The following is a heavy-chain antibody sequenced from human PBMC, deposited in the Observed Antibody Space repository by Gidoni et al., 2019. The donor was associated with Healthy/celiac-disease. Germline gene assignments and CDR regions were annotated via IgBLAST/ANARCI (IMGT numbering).Heavy chain of an antibody. J-gene: IGHJ4*02. CDR1: AGSISSGGYY. CDR3: ARGRRVGSRGGGDY. V-gene: IGHV4-31*03. Sequence: QVQLQESGPALVKPSQTLSLTCTVSAGSISSGGYYWSWIRQHPGKGLEWIGYIYYSGSTYYNPSLKSRVTISVDTSKNQFSLKLSSVTAADTAVYYCARGRRVGSRGGGDYWGQGTLVTVSS. CDR2: IYYSGST. D-gene: IGHD2-15*01.